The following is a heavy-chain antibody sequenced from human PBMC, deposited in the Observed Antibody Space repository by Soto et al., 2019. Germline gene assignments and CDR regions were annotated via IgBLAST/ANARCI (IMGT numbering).Heavy chain of an antibody. CDR3: ARGTSYSDDPGYYFLSYYDY. J-gene: IGHJ4*02. CDR1: GFTFNYYA. V-gene: IGHV3-23*01. CDR2: ISSYGGRA. Sequence: GGSLRLSCAASGFTFNYYAMSWVRQAPGRGLEWVSDISSYGGRAYYADSVKGRFTISRDNSENTLYLQMSSLRAEDTAVYFCARGTSYSDDPGYYFLSYYDYWGQGSLVTVSS. D-gene: IGHD3-22*01.